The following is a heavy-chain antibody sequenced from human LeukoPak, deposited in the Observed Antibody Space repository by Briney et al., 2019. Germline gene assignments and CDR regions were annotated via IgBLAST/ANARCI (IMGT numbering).Heavy chain of an antibody. J-gene: IGHJ4*02. CDR3: ARLYSSGQVPYYFDY. CDR2: INPNSGGT. CDR1: GYTFTGYY. D-gene: IGHD6-19*01. Sequence: VASVKVSCKASGYTFTGYYMHWVRQAPGQGLEWMGWINPNSGGTNYAQKFQGRVTMTRDTSISTAYMELSRLRSDDTAVYYCARLYSSGQVPYYFDYWGQGTLVIVSS. V-gene: IGHV1-2*02.